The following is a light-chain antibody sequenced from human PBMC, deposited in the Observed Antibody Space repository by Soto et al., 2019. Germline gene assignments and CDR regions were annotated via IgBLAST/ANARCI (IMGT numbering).Light chain of an antibody. CDR2: EVN. CDR3: ATWDGSLPGEV. CDR1: SSNVGSYKL. J-gene: IGLJ7*01. V-gene: IGLV2-14*02. Sequence: QSALTQPASVSGSPGQSITISCTGTSSNVGSYKLVSWYQQHPGKAPKLMIFEVNKRPSGVSNRFSGSKSGTSGTLDITGLQTGDEADYYCATWDGSLPGEVFGGGTQLTVL.